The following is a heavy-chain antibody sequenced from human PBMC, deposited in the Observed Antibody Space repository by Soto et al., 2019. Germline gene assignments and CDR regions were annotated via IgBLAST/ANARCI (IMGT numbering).Heavy chain of an antibody. CDR2: ISASGDTT. V-gene: IGHV3-23*01. D-gene: IGHD6-19*01. Sequence: PGGSLRLSCAASGFTLSNYAMRWVRQAPGKGLEWVSSISASGDTTDYADFVKGRFTISRDTSENTLYLQMNSLKAEDTAVYYCAKNLRAVAGIWGFGNFDYWGQGTLVTVSS. CDR1: GFTLSNYA. CDR3: AKNLRAVAGIWGFGNFDY. J-gene: IGHJ4*02.